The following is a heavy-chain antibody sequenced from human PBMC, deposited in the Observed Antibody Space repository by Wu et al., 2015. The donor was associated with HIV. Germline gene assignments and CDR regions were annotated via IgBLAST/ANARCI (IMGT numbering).Heavy chain of an antibody. J-gene: IGHJ1*01. Sequence: QVQLVQSGAEVKKPGSSVKVSCKASGGTFSSYAISWVRQAPGQGLEWMGRIIPIFGTANYAQKFQGRVTITADESTSTAYMELSSLRSEDTAVYYCARVPCSSTSCAEYFQHVGPGATRGPPSPQ. D-gene: IGHD2-2*01. V-gene: IGHV1-69*13. CDR2: IIPIFGTA. CDR1: GGTFSSYA. CDR3: ARVPCSSTSCAEYFQH.